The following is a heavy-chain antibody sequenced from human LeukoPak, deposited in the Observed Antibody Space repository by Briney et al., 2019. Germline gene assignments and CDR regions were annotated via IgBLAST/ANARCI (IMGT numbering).Heavy chain of an antibody. V-gene: IGHV1-69*13. J-gene: IGHJ6*02. Sequence: GASVKVSCKASGGTFSSYAISWVRQAPGQGLEWMGGIIPIFGTANYAQKFQGRVTITADESTSTAYMELSSLRSEDTAVYYCARTPSSRYSGSYGLGYYYYYGMDVWGQGTTVTVSS. D-gene: IGHD1-26*01. CDR3: ARTPSSRYSGSYGLGYYYYYGMDV. CDR2: IIPIFGTA. CDR1: GGTFSSYA.